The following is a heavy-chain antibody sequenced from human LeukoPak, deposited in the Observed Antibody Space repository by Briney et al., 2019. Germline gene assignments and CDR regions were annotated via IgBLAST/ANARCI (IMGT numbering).Heavy chain of an antibody. D-gene: IGHD6-6*01. V-gene: IGHV1-69*05. CDR2: IIPIFGTA. Sequence: SVKVSCKASGGTFSSYAISWVRQAPGQGLEWMGRIIPIFGTANYAQKFQGRVTITTDEFTSTAYMELSSLRSEDTAVYYCARDRGGESSSSKYNWFDPWGQGTLVTVSS. CDR3: ARDRGGESSSSKYNWFDP. CDR1: GGTFSSYA. J-gene: IGHJ5*02.